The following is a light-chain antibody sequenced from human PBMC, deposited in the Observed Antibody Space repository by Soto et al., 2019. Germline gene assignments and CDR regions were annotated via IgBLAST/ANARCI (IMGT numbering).Light chain of an antibody. Sequence: QSVLTQPPSVSGAPGQRVTISCTGSSSNIGAGYDVYWYQQLPGTAPKLLIYANRNRPAGVPDRFSASKSDTSASLAITGLQAEDEADYYCQSYDSSPSGYVFGTGTKLTVL. CDR2: ANR. V-gene: IGLV1-40*01. CDR1: SSNIGAGYD. J-gene: IGLJ1*01. CDR3: QSYDSSPSGYV.